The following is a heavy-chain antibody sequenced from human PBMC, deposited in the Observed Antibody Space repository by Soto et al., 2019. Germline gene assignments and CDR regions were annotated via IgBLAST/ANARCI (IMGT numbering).Heavy chain of an antibody. CDR1: GSITNHH. V-gene: IGHV1-46*01. CDR2: FNPSGLST. D-gene: IGHD6-19*01. CDR3: AKVTHRGPIAVAGPLGS. Sequence: QVHLVQSGAEVKKPGASVNVSCQASGSITNHHMHWVRQAPGQGLEWMGIFNPSGLSTTYAQKFQDRVTITRDTSTSTVYMELSSLTSEDTAVYFCAKVTHRGPIAVAGPLGSWDQGTLVIVSS. J-gene: IGHJ4*02.